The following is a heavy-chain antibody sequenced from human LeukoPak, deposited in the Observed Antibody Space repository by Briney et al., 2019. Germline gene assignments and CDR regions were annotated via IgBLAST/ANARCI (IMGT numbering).Heavy chain of an antibody. V-gene: IGHV1-18*01. J-gene: IGHJ5*02. D-gene: IGHD2-2*01. CDR1: GYTFTSYG. Sequence: GASVTVSCKASGYTFTSYGISWVRQAPGQGREWMGWISAYNGNTNYAQKLQGRVTMTTDTSTSTAYMELRSLRSDDTAVYYCARDPYCSSTSCYFWRRFDPWGQGTLVTVSS. CDR2: ISAYNGNT. CDR3: ARDPYCSSTSCYFWRRFDP.